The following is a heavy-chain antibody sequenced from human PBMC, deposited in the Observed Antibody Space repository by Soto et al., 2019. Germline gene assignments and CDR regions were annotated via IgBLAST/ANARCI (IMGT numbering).Heavy chain of an antibody. J-gene: IGHJ4*02. D-gene: IGHD2-15*01. Sequence: LRLSCAASEFIFSTYDMHWVRQAPGKGLEWVASISYDGNNKYYGDSVKGRFTISRDNSKNTVFLQMNSLGPEDTAVYYCAKSRVVVAAALFDYWGRGTLVTVSS. V-gene: IGHV3-30*18. CDR1: EFIFSTYD. CDR3: AKSRVVVAAALFDY. CDR2: ISYDGNNK.